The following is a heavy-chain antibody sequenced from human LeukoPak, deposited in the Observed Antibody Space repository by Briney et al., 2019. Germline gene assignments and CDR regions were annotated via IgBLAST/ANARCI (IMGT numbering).Heavy chain of an antibody. D-gene: IGHD6-19*01. CDR1: GFTFSSYA. Sequence: GGSLRLSGAASGFTFSSYAMSWVRQAPGKGLEWVSAISGSGGSTYYADSVKGRFTISRDNSKNTLYLQMNSLRAEDTAVYYRAKGLGSGWYKGLDHRGQGTLVTVSS. V-gene: IGHV3-23*01. CDR2: ISGSGGST. CDR3: AKGLGSGWYKGLDH. J-gene: IGHJ4*02.